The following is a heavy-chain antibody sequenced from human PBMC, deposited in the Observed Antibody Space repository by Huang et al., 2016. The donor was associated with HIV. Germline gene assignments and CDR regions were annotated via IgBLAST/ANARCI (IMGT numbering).Heavy chain of an antibody. CDR1: VASISSGSYD. CDR2: IYTSGST. Sequence: QVQLQESGPGLVKPSQTLSLTCTVSVASISSGSYDWTWIRQPAGKGLEWIGHIYTSGSTNYNPSLKSRVTISIDTSKNHFSLRLNSVTAADTAVYYCATWPPGSQMRAFDIWGPGTMITVSS. V-gene: IGHV4-61*09. CDR3: ATWPPGSQMRAFDI. J-gene: IGHJ3*02. D-gene: IGHD2-15*01.